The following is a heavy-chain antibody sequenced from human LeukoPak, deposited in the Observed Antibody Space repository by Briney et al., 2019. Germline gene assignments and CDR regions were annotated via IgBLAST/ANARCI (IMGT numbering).Heavy chain of an antibody. CDR2: IWYDGSNK. CDR3: ANLGYCSSTSCLRGDAFDI. CDR1: GFTFSSYG. D-gene: IGHD2-2*01. Sequence: LSCAASGFTFSSYGMHWVRQAPGKGLEWVAVIWYDGSNKYYADSVKGRFTISRDNSKNTLYLQMNSLRAEDTAVYYCANLGYCSSTSCLRGDAFDIWGQGTMVTVSS. J-gene: IGHJ3*02. V-gene: IGHV3-33*06.